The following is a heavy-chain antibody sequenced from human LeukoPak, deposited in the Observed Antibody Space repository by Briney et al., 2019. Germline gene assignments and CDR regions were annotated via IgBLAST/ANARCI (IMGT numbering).Heavy chain of an antibody. J-gene: IGHJ4*02. D-gene: IGHD6-13*01. CDR1: GFTFSSYG. CDR2: IWYDGSNK. Sequence: GGSLRLSCAASGFTFSSYGMHWVRQAPGKGLEWVAVIWYDGSNKYYADSVKGRFTISRDNSKNTLYLQMNSLRAEDTAVYYCAKDAHLAAAGTSFDYWGQGTLVTVSS. CDR3: AKDAHLAAAGTSFDY. V-gene: IGHV3-30*02.